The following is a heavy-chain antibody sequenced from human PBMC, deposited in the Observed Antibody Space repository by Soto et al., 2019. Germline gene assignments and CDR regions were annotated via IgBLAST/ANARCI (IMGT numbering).Heavy chain of an antibody. D-gene: IGHD2-21*02. CDR2: IKSKTDGGTT. J-gene: IGHJ6*02. Sequence: EVQLVESGGGLVKPGGSLRLSCAASGFTFSNAWMNWVRQAPGKGLEWVGRIKSKTDGGTTDYAAPVKGRFTISRDDSKNTLYLQMSSLKTEDTAVYYCTTGMAYCGGDCYSGYYYYYGMDVWGQGTTVTVSS. CDR1: GFTFSNAW. CDR3: TTGMAYCGGDCYSGYYYYYGMDV. V-gene: IGHV3-15*07.